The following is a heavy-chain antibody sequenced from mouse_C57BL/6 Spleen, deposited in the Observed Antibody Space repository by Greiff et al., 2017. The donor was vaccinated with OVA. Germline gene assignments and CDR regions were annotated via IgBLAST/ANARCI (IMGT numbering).Heavy chain of an antibody. J-gene: IGHJ2*01. CDR1: GYTFTSYT. Sequence: QVQLKQSGAELARPGASVKMSCKASGYTFTSYTMHWVKQRPGQGLEWIGYINPSSGYTKYNQKFKDKATLTADKSSSTAYMQLSSLTSEDSAVYYCARENYYGSSYPGDYWGQGTTLTVSS. CDR3: ARENYYGSSYPGDY. V-gene: IGHV1-4*01. CDR2: INPSSGYT. D-gene: IGHD1-1*01.